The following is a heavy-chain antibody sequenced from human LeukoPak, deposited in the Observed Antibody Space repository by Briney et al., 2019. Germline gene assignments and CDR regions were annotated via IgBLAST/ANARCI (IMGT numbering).Heavy chain of an antibody. CDR3: ARETYYYDSSGYYFINDH. Sequence: ASVKVSCKASGGTFSSYAISWVRQAPGQGLEWMGWINPNSGGTNYAQKFQGRVTMTRDTSISTAYMELSRLRSDDTAVYYCARETYYYDSSGYYFINDHWGQGTLVTVSS. CDR1: GGTFSSYA. V-gene: IGHV1-2*02. CDR2: INPNSGGT. D-gene: IGHD3-22*01. J-gene: IGHJ4*02.